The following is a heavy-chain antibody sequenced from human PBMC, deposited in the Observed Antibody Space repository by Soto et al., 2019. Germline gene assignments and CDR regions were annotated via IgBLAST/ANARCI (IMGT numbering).Heavy chain of an antibody. Sequence: QVQLVQSGGEVKKPGASVKVSCQASGYTFNSYAISWVRQAPGQGLEWMGWISPATGDTDQAQNFQDRVIMTLDISTYTAYMELRSLRSDDTAVYYCVRCYCSVGSCYACWHFDLWGRGSLVTVSS. J-gene: IGHJ4*01. V-gene: IGHV1-18*01. CDR3: VRCYCSVGSCYACWHFDL. CDR1: GYTFNSYA. CDR2: ISPATGDT. D-gene: IGHD2-15*01.